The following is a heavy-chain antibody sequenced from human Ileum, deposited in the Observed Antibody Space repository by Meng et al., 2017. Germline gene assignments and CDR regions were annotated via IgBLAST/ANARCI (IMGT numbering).Heavy chain of an antibody. CDR1: GGSTSSAYW. CDR3: ARIDYGGNGIEKYYFDY. J-gene: IGHJ4*02. V-gene: IGHV4-4*02. Sequence: LQRVGPGLVARSGTLSLTCAGSGGSTSSAYWCTWVRQSAGKGLEWIGELHHSGSTNYNPSLKSRVTISVDKSKNQFSLNLRSVTAADTAVYYCARIDYGGNGIEKYYFDYWGQGTLVTVSS. CDR2: LHHSGST. D-gene: IGHD4-23*01.